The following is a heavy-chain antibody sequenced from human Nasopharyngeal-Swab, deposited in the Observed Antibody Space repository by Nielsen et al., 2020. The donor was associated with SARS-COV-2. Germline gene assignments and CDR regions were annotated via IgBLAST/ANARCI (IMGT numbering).Heavy chain of an antibody. Sequence: GESLKTSCAASGFTFSSYWMSWVRQAPGKGLEWVANIKQDGSEKYYVDSVKGRFTISRDNAKNSLFLQMNSLRAEDTAVYYCATGSSSGWFFDYWGQGTLVTVSS. J-gene: IGHJ4*02. CDR2: IKQDGSEK. CDR3: ATGSSSGWFFDY. V-gene: IGHV3-7*03. CDR1: GFTFSSYW. D-gene: IGHD6-19*01.